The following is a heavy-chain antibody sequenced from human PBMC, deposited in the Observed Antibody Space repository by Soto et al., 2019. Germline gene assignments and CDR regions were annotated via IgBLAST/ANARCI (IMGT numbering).Heavy chain of an antibody. V-gene: IGHV4-31*03. Sequence: SETLSLTCSVSGDSISSSGYYWSWLRQRPGKGLEWIGNIYYSGSSYKNPSLKSRVTISVNTSKNQFALNLRSVTAADTAVYYCARGGSLLNYYDSSGYSSDYWGQGTLVTVSS. CDR1: GDSISSSGYY. CDR2: IYYSGSS. J-gene: IGHJ4*02. D-gene: IGHD3-22*01. CDR3: ARGGSLLNYYDSSGYSSDY.